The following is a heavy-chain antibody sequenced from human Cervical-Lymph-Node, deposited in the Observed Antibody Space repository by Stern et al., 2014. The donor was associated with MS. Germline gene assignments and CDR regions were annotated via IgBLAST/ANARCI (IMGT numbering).Heavy chain of an antibody. CDR1: GFTFSSYG. Sequence: VQLVESGGGVVQPGRSLRLSCAASGFTFSSYGMHWVRQAPGKGLGWVAVISYDGSNKYYADSVKGRFTISRDNSKNTLYLQMNSLRAEDTAVYYCAKDYMTTVTPYFDYWGQGTLVTVSS. CDR2: ISYDGSNK. CDR3: AKDYMTTVTPYFDY. V-gene: IGHV3-30*18. D-gene: IGHD4-17*01. J-gene: IGHJ4*02.